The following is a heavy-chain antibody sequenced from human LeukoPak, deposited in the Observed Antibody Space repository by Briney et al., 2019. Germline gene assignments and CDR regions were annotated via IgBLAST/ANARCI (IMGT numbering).Heavy chain of an antibody. J-gene: IGHJ4*02. CDR1: GGSISSGSYY. D-gene: IGHD3-22*01. Sequence: SQTLSLTCTVSGGSISSGSYYWSWIRQPAGTGLEWIGRIYTSGSTNYNPSLKSRVTISVDTSKNQFSLKLSSVTAADTAVYYCARLSSGYRDYWGQGTLVTVSS. CDR2: IYTSGST. CDR3: ARLSSGYRDY. V-gene: IGHV4-61*02.